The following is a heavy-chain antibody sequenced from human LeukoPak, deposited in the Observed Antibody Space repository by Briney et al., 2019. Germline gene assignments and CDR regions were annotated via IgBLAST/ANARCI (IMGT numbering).Heavy chain of an antibody. D-gene: IGHD2-2*01. V-gene: IGHV3-23*01. CDR3: AKGGYCSSTSCYVNWSDP. Sequence: PGGSLRHSCAASGFNFRSYAMRWLRQAPGKGLEWVSAISGSGSSTYYADSVKGRFTIYRDNSKNTLYRQMNSLRAEDTAVYYCAKGGYCSSTSCYVNWSDPWGQGTLVTVSS. J-gene: IGHJ5*02. CDR2: ISGSGSST. CDR1: GFNFRSYA.